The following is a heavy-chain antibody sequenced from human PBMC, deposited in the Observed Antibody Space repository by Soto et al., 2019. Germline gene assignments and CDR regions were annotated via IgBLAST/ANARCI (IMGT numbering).Heavy chain of an antibody. CDR2: IGTSSSYI. J-gene: IGHJ6*02. Sequence: PGGSLRLSCAASGFTFSSYTMNWVRQAPGRGLEWVSSIGTSSSYIYYADSVKGRFTISRDNAKNSLFLQMNSLRADDTAVYYCARDSVRDYLYYYYSMDVWGQGTTVTVS. V-gene: IGHV3-21*01. D-gene: IGHD4-17*01. CDR1: GFTFSSYT. CDR3: ARDSVRDYLYYYYSMDV.